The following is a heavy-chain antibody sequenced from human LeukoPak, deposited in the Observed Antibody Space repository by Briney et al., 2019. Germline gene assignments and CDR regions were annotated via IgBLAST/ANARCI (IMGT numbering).Heavy chain of an antibody. CDR2: IIPIFGTA. Sequence: TVKVSCKASGGTFSNCAISWVRQAPGQGLEWMGGIIPIFGTANYAQKFQGRVTITTDESTSTAYMELSSLRSEDTAVYYCASSAPCSSTSCSPYYFDYWGQGTLVTVSS. CDR3: ASSAPCSSTSCSPYYFDY. CDR1: GGTFSNCA. V-gene: IGHV1-69*05. J-gene: IGHJ4*02. D-gene: IGHD2-2*01.